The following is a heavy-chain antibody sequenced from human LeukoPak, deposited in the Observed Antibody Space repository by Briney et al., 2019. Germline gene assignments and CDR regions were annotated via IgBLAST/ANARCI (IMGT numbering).Heavy chain of an antibody. Sequence: PGGSLRLSCSASGFTFNDFGIPWVRKAPGKGLEWFSFFSGDGGSTYYADSVRGRFTISRDNSKNSLYLQMNSLRPEDTAFYYCAKDILRISAPGTRGFDYWGQGTLVTVSS. D-gene: IGHD6-13*01. CDR1: GFTFNDFG. CDR2: FSGDGGST. V-gene: IGHV3-43*02. J-gene: IGHJ4*02. CDR3: AKDILRISAPGTRGFDY.